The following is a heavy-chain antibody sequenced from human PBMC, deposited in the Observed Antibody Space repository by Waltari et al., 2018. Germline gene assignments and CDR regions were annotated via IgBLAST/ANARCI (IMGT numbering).Heavy chain of an antibody. Sequence: QVQLQESGPGLVKPSETLSLICDVSGYSIGSGYNWGWIRQPPGKGLEWFGSVHNAGSAPLNPSLKCRVNNSVGPSRRQFARGLDSVTAADTAIYYWARGPRVWDTKLLGTSFDYWGQGILVTVPS. J-gene: IGHJ4*02. CDR3: ARGPRVWDTKLLGTSFDY. V-gene: IGHV4-38-2*01. D-gene: IGHD3-16*01. CDR1: GYSIGSGYN. CDR2: VHNAGSA.